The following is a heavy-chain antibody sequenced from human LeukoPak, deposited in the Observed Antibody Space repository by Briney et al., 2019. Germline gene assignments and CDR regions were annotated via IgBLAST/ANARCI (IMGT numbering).Heavy chain of an antibody. CDR3: AKADNYYDSSGCSAFDI. Sequence: EGSLRLSCAASGFTFSSYAMSWVRQAPGKGLEWVSAISGNGGSTYYADSVKGRFTISRDNSKNTLYLQMNSLRAEDTAVYYCAKADNYYDSSGCSAFDIWGQGTMVTVSS. J-gene: IGHJ3*02. CDR2: ISGNGGST. V-gene: IGHV3-23*01. D-gene: IGHD3-22*01. CDR1: GFTFSSYA.